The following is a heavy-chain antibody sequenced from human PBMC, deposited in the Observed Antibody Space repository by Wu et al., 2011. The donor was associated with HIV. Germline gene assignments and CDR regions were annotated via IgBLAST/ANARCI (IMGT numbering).Heavy chain of an antibody. D-gene: IGHD2-2*02. V-gene: IGHV1-2*02. CDR2: INPNTGGT. CDR3: ARWLACTSTACYTSTPHFDY. Sequence: VKVSCKASGYTFTGSYMHWVRQAPGQGLEWMGWINPNTGGTNYARKFQDRVTMTGDTSISTAYMELSRLRSDDTAVYYCARWLACTSTACYTSTPHFDYWGQGTLVTVSS. CDR1: GYTFTGSY. J-gene: IGHJ4*02.